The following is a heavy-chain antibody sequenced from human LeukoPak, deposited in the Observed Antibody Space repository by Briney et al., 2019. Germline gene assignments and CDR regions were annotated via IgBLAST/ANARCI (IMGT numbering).Heavy chain of an antibody. V-gene: IGHV4-59*01. Sequence: PSETLSLTCTVSGGSISSYYWSWIRQPPGKGLEWIGYIYYSGRTNYNPSLKSRVTISVDTSKNHFSLKLSSVTAADTAGYYCARESTDYDSSPRDAFDIWRQGTMVTV. D-gene: IGHD3-22*01. J-gene: IGHJ3*02. CDR3: ARESTDYDSSPRDAFDI. CDR2: IYYSGRT. CDR1: GGSISSYY.